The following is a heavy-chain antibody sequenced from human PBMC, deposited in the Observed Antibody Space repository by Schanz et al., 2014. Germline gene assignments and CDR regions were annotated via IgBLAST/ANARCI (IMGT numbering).Heavy chain of an antibody. J-gene: IGHJ4*02. Sequence: QVQLVQSGAEVKKPGASVKVSCKASGYTFTSYSMHWVRQAPGQGLEWMGMINPSGGSTTYAQKCQGRVTMTRDTSTSTVYMELSSLRSEDTAVYYCARDGVDAAAGGNYWGQGTLGTVSS. CDR3: ARDGVDAAAGGNY. V-gene: IGHV1-46*03. CDR2: INPSGGST. CDR1: GYTFTSYS. D-gene: IGHD6-13*01.